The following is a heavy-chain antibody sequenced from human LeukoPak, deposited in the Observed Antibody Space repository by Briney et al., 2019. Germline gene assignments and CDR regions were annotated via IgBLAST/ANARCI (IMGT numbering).Heavy chain of an antibody. CDR1: GFTFSSYA. D-gene: IGHD1-26*01. CDR2: ISYDGSNK. Sequence: HTGGSLRLSCAASGFTFSSYAMHWVRQAPGKGLEWVAVISYDGSNKYYADSVKGRFTISRDNSKNTLYLQMNSLRAEDTAVYYCAKAAALSGSYYDYWGQGTLVTVSS. V-gene: IGHV3-30-3*01. J-gene: IGHJ4*02. CDR3: AKAAALSGSYYDY.